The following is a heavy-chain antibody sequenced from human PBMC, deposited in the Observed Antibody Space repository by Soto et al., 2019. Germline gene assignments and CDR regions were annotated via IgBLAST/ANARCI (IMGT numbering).Heavy chain of an antibody. CDR1: GLTFSGHW. J-gene: IGHJ5*02. V-gene: IGHV3-74*01. CDR2: IKSDGRST. CDR3: ARSDWFDP. Sequence: HPGGSLRLSCAASGLTFSGHWMHWVRQAPGKGLVWVSRIKSDGRSTSYADSVKGRFTVSRDNAKNTLYLQMNSLRAEDTAVYYCARSDWFDPWGQGTLVTVSS.